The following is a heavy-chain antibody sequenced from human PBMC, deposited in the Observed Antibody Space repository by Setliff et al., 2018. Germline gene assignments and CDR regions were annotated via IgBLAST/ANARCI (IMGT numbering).Heavy chain of an antibody. CDR2: IYYSGST. CDR3: ARDLGYSYGIYYFDY. Sequence: SETLSLTCTVSGGSISSHYWSWIRQPPGKGLEWIGSIYYSGSTNYNPSLKSRVTISVDTSKNQFSLKLSPVTAADTAVYYCARDLGYSYGIYYFDYWGQGTLVTVSS. CDR1: GGSISSHY. D-gene: IGHD5-18*01. J-gene: IGHJ4*02. V-gene: IGHV4-59*11.